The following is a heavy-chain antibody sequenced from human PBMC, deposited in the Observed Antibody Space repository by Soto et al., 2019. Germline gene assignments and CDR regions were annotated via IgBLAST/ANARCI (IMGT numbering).Heavy chain of an antibody. CDR2: INPNSGGT. CDR1: GYTFTGYY. J-gene: IGHJ6*02. V-gene: IGHV1-2*02. CDR3: ARGIPLHYFVVVVAAAQDYYYGMDV. Sequence: ASVKVSCKASGYTFTGYYMHWVRQAPGQGLEWMGWINPNSGGTNYAQKFQGRVTMTRDTSISTAYMELSRLRSDDTAVYYCARGIPLHYFVVVVAAAQDYYYGMDVWGQGATVTVSS. D-gene: IGHD2-15*01.